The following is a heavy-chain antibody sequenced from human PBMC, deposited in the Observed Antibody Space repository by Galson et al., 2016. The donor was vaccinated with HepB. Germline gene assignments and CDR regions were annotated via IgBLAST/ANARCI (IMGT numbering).Heavy chain of an antibody. J-gene: IGHJ4*02. CDR2: IIPIFGTV. CDR1: GGTFSTYA. D-gene: IGHD5-24*01. V-gene: IGHV1-69*01. CDR3: AATVEMATSYFDY. Sequence: SCKASGGTFSTYAISWVRQAPGQGLEWMGGIIPIFGTVNYAQKFQGRVTFTADESTSTAYMELSSLRSEDTAVYYCAATVEMATSYFDYWGQGTLVTVSS.